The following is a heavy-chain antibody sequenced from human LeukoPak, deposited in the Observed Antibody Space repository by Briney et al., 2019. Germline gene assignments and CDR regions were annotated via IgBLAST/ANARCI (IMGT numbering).Heavy chain of an antibody. D-gene: IGHD3-10*01. J-gene: IGHJ6*03. CDR3: ARALPGRYYYYMDV. CDR2: INHSGST. Sequence: SETLSLTCAVYGGSFSGYYWSWIRQPPGKGLEWIGEINHSGSTNYNPSLKSRVTISVDTSKNQFSLKLSSVTAADTAVYYCARALPGRYYYYMDVWGKATTVTVSS. V-gene: IGHV4-34*01. CDR1: GGSFSGYY.